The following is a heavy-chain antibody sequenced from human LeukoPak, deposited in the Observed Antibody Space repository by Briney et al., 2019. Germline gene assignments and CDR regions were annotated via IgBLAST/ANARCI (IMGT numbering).Heavy chain of an antibody. CDR2: MNPNSGNT. CDR3: ARGDDILTGYGY. Sequence: ASVKVSCKASGYTFTSYDINWVRQATGQGLERMGWMNPNSGNTGYAQKFQGRVTMTRNTSISTAYMELSSLRSEDTAVYYCARGDDILTGYGYWGQGTLVTVSS. J-gene: IGHJ4*02. CDR1: GYTFTSYD. D-gene: IGHD3-9*01. V-gene: IGHV1-8*01.